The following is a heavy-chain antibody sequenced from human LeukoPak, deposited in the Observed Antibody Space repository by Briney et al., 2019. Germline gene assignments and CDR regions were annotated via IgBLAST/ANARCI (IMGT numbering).Heavy chain of an antibody. V-gene: IGHV3-66*01. CDR3: ARGGLGYCSGGSCYSEPH. Sequence: GGSLRLSGAASGFTVSSNYMSWVRQAPGKGLEWVSVIYSGGSTYYADSVKGRFTISRDNSKNTLYLQMNSLRAEDTAVYYCARGGLGYCSGGSCYSEPHWGQGTLVTVSP. CDR2: IYSGGST. J-gene: IGHJ4*02. CDR1: GFTVSSNY. D-gene: IGHD2-15*01.